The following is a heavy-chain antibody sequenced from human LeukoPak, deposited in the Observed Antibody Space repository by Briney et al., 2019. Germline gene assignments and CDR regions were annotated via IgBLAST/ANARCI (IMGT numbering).Heavy chain of an antibody. D-gene: IGHD3-10*01. V-gene: IGHV3-74*01. Sequence: GGSLRLSCAASGFTFSSYWMHWVRQAPGKGLVWVSRISPDGSTTGHADSVKGRFTTSRDNAKNSLYLQMSSLRAEDTAVYYCARGGRPDYWGQGTLVTVSS. CDR3: ARGGRPDY. J-gene: IGHJ4*02. CDR2: ISPDGSTT. CDR1: GFTFSSYW.